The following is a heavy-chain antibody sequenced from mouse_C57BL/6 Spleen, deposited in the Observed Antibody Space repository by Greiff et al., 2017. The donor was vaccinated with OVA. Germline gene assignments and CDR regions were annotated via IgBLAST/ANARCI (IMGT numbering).Heavy chain of an antibody. CDR3: ARYDYDVGFAY. D-gene: IGHD2-4*01. CDR2: IYPASGST. Sequence: QVQLQQPGAELVKPGASVKMSCKASGYTFTSYWITWVKQRPGQGLEWIGDIYPASGSTNYNEKFKGKATLTVATSSSTAYMQLSSLTSEAAEDYASARYDYDVGFAYWGQGTLVTVSA. CDR1: GYTFTSYW. V-gene: IGHV1-55*01. J-gene: IGHJ3*01.